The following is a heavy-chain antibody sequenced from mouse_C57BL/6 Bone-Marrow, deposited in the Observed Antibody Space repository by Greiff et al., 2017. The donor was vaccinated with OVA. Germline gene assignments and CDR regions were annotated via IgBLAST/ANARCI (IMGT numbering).Heavy chain of an antibody. CDR2: INPNNGGT. CDR1: GYTFTDYN. Sequence: VQLKESGPELVKPGASVKMSCKASGYTFTDYNMHWVKQSHGKSLEWIGYINPNNGGTSYNQKFKGKATLTVNKSSSTAYMERRSLTSEDSAVYYCARHVWLLRAMDYWGQGTSVTVSS. J-gene: IGHJ4*01. D-gene: IGHD2-3*01. CDR3: ARHVWLLRAMDY. V-gene: IGHV1-22*01.